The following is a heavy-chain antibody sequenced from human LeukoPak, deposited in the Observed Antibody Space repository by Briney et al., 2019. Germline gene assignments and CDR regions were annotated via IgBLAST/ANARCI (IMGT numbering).Heavy chain of an antibody. V-gene: IGHV5-10-1*01. CDR3: ARLESYDSSGYLSLY. CDR2: IDPSDSYT. D-gene: IGHD3-22*01. Sequence: GESLQISCKGSGYSFTSYWISWVRQLPGKGLEWMGRIDPSDSYTNYSPSFQGHVTISADKSISTAYLQWSSLKASDTAMYYCARLESYDSSGYLSLYWGQGTLVTVSS. J-gene: IGHJ4*02. CDR1: GYSFTSYW.